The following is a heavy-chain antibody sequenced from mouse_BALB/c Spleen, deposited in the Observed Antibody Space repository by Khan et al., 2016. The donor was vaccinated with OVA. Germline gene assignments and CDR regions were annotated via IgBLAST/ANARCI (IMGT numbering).Heavy chain of an antibody. CDR2: IYYSGTV. Sequence: EVELVESGPGLVKPSQTVSLTCTVTGISITSGNYRWSWIRQFPGNNLEWIGNIYYSGTVTYNPSLTSRTTITRYTSKNQFFLEMNSLTAEDTATYYCARDYGSLYWYFDVWGAGTTVTVSS. J-gene: IGHJ1*01. V-gene: IGHV3-5*02. CDR1: GISITSGNYR. D-gene: IGHD1-1*01. CDR3: ARDYGSLYWYFDV.